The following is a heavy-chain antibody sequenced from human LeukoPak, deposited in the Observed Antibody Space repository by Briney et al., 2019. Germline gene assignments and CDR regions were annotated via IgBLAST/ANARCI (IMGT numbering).Heavy chain of an antibody. Sequence: GASVKVSCKASGYTFTAYYMHWVRQAPGQGLEWMAWINPDSGDTNYAQKFQGRVTMTRDTSISTAYMDLSSLRSDDTAVYYCARGSSTPAYCGGDCPRWFDPWGQGTLVTVSS. CDR2: INPDSGDT. D-gene: IGHD2-21*02. CDR3: ARGSSTPAYCGGDCPRWFDP. CDR1: GYTFTAYY. V-gene: IGHV1-2*02. J-gene: IGHJ5*02.